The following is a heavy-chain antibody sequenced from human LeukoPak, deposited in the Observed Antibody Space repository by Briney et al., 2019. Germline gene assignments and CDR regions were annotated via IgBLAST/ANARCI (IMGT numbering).Heavy chain of an antibody. J-gene: IGHJ4*02. V-gene: IGHV1-69*04. D-gene: IGHD6-19*01. CDR3: ASRLAVAGTIPDY. Sequence: SVKVSCKASGGTFSSYAISWVRQAAGQGLEWMGRIIPILGIANYAQKFQGRVTITADKSTSTAYMELSSLRSEDTAVYYCASRLAVAGTIPDYWGQGTLVTVSS. CDR1: GGTFSSYA. CDR2: IIPILGIA.